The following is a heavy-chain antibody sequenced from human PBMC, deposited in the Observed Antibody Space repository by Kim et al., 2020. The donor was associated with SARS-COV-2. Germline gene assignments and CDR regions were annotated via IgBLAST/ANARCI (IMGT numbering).Heavy chain of an antibody. J-gene: IGHJ5*02. Sequence: RFTISRDNAKNSLYLQMNSLRAEDTAVYYCARDPIADYYGSGSYYGWFDPWGQGTLVTVSS. V-gene: IGHV3-11*04. CDR3: ARDPIADYYGSGSYYGWFDP. D-gene: IGHD3-10*01.